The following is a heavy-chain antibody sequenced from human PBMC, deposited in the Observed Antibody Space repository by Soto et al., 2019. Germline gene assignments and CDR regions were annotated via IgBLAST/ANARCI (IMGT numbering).Heavy chain of an antibody. Sequence: QVQLVQSGAEVKKPGSSVKVSCKASGGTFSSYTISWVRQAPGQGLEWMGRIIPNLGIANYAQKFQGRVTITADKSTSTAYMELSSLRSEDTAVYYCATGACSSTSCYDYYGMDVWGQGTTVTISS. V-gene: IGHV1-69*02. CDR3: ATGACSSTSCYDYYGMDV. D-gene: IGHD2-2*01. J-gene: IGHJ6*02. CDR2: IIPNLGIA. CDR1: GGTFSSYT.